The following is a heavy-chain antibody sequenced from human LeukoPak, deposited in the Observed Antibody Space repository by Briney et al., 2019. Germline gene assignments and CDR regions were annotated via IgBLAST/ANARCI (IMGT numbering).Heavy chain of an antibody. J-gene: IGHJ3*02. CDR2: ISYDGSNK. CDR1: GFTFSSYG. Sequence: GGSLRHSCAASGFTFSSYGMHWVRQAPGKGLEWVAVISYDGSNKYYADSVKGRFTISRDNSKNTLYLQMNSLRAEDTAVYYCAKEDSYGYSAFDIWGQGTMVTVSS. D-gene: IGHD5-18*01. V-gene: IGHV3-30*18. CDR3: AKEDSYGYSAFDI.